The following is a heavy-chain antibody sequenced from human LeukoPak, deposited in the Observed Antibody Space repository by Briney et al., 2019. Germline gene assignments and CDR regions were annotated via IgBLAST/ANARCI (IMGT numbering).Heavy chain of an antibody. V-gene: IGHV4-59*01. Sequence: RTSETLSLTCTVSGGSISSYYWSWIRQPPGKGLEWIGYIYYSGSTNYNPSLKSRVTISVDTSKNQFSLKLSSVTAADTAVYYCARVEVIGSTRYFDYWGQGAMVSVSS. CDR2: IYYSGST. CDR3: ARVEVIGSTRYFDY. CDR1: GGSISSYY. J-gene: IGHJ4*02. D-gene: IGHD3-16*02.